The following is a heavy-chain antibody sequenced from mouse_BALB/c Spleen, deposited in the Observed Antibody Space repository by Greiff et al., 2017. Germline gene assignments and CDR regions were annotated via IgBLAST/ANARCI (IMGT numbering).Heavy chain of an antibody. CDR3: ARGHGYDDY. D-gene: IGHD2-2*01. Sequence: DVQLVESGGGLVKPGGSLKLSCAASGFTFSSYAMSWVRQTPEKRLEWVASISSGGSTYYPDSVKGRFTISRDNARNILYLQMSSLRSEDTAMYYCARGHGYDDYWGQGTTLTVSS. CDR2: ISSGGST. CDR1: GFTFSSYA. V-gene: IGHV5-6-5*01. J-gene: IGHJ2*01.